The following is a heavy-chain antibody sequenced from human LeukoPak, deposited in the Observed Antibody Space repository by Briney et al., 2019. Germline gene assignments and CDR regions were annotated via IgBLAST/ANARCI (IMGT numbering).Heavy chain of an antibody. Sequence: GGSLRLSCAASGFTFSSYDMNWVRQAPGKGLEWLSYISSSGSTIYYADSVKGRFTISRDNAKSSLYLQMNTLRAEDTAVYYCARAGHVITMIVVLDAFDIWGQGTMVTVSS. J-gene: IGHJ3*02. CDR1: GFTFSSYD. V-gene: IGHV3-48*03. CDR2: ISSSGSTI. CDR3: ARAGHVITMIVVLDAFDI. D-gene: IGHD3-22*01.